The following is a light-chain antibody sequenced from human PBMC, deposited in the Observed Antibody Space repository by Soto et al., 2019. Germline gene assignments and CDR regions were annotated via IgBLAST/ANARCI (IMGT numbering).Light chain of an antibody. CDR1: XSVSSNX. V-gene: IGKV3-20*01. CDR2: GAS. Sequence: SPGXXATXXXXXXXSVSSNXLAWYQQRPGQAPRVVIYGASTRATGIPERFSGSGSGTDFTLTISRLEPEDFAVYYCQQYGRSPFTFGPGTKVDIK. CDR3: QQYGRSPFT. J-gene: IGKJ3*01.